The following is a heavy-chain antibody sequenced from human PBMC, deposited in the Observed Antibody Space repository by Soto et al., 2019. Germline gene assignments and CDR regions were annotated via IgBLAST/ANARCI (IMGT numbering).Heavy chain of an antibody. CDR2: ISNDGNNK. CDR3: AKAQSIAVTMLGYYGMDV. V-gene: IGHV3-30*18. D-gene: IGHD6-19*01. CDR1: GFSFSTYG. Sequence: QVQLVESGGVVVQPGRSLRLSCAASGFSFSTYGMQWVRQAPGKGLEWVAVISNDGNNKYYADSVKGRFTISIDNSKNPLYLQMNSLRTEDTAVYYCAKAQSIAVTMLGYYGMDVWGQGTTVTVS. J-gene: IGHJ6*02.